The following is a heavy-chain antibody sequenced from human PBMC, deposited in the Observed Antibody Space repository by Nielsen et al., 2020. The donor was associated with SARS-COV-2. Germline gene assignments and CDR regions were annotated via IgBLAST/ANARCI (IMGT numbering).Heavy chain of an antibody. CDR2: ILGSGAAT. V-gene: IGHV3-23*01. D-gene: IGHD1-14*01. J-gene: IGHJ4*02. CDR3: AKDRIPDGLWEIDY. CDR1: GFTFGTYT. Sequence: GSLSLSCTVSGFTFGTYTISWVRQPPGKGLQWVAGILGSGAATFYADSVKGRFTVSRDNSMNTVYLEMSRLRSEDTALYFCAKDRIPDGLWEIDYWGQGTRVTVSS.